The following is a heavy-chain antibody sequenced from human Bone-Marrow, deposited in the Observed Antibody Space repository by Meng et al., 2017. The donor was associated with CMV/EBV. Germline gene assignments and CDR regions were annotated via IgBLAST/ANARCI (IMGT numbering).Heavy chain of an antibody. CDR3: ARRGGRGGFDN. CDR1: GGSISSYY. V-gene: IGHV4-34*01. J-gene: IGHJ4*02. D-gene: IGHD3-16*01. CDR2: INHSGST. Sequence: SETLSLTCTVAGGSISSYYWRWIRQPPGKGLEWIGEINHSGSTNYNPSLKSRVTISVDTSKNQFSLKLSSVTAADTAVYYCARRGGRGGFDNWGQGTLVTVSS.